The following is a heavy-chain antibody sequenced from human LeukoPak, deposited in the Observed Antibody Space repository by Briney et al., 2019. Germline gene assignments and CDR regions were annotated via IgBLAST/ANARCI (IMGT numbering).Heavy chain of an antibody. V-gene: IGHV1-18*01. J-gene: IGHJ4*02. Sequence: ASVKLSCKASGYSFNAYGICWVRQAPGQGLEWMGWLDSYNGITKSAPKFQGRVTMTTDTSTTTVYMELRNLRSDDTAVYYCARGRWLEGSDYWGQGSLVIVSS. CDR1: GYSFNAYG. CDR3: ARGRWLEGSDY. CDR2: LDSYNGIT. D-gene: IGHD5-12*01.